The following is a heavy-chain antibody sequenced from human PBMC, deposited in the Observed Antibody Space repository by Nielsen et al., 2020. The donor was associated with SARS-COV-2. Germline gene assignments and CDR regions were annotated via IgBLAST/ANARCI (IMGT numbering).Heavy chain of an antibody. CDR3: ARDFRFGESSDAFDI. V-gene: IGHV3-9*01. J-gene: IGHJ3*02. CDR1: GFTFDDYA. CDR2: ISWNSGSI. D-gene: IGHD3-10*01. Sequence: GGSLRLSCAASGFTFDDYAMHWVRQAPGKGLEWVSGISWNSGSIGYADSVKGRFTISRDNSKNTLYLQMNSLRAEDTAVYYCARDFRFGESSDAFDIWGQGTMVTVSS.